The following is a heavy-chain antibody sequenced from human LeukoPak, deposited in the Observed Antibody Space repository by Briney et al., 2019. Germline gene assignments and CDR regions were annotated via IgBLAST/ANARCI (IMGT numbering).Heavy chain of an antibody. CDR3: ASLWSGYQDAFDI. D-gene: IGHD3-3*01. CDR1: GYTFASYG. CDR2: ISAYNGNT. J-gene: IGHJ3*02. Sequence: ASVKVSCEASGYTFASYGISWVRQAPGQGLEWMGWISAYNGNTNYAQKFQGRVTITADKSTSTAYMELSSLRSEDTAVYYCASLWSGYQDAFDIWGQGTMVTVSS. V-gene: IGHV1-18*04.